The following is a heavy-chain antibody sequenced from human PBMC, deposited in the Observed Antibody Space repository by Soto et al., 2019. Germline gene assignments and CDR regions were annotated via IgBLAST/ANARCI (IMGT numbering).Heavy chain of an antibody. J-gene: IGHJ6*03. V-gene: IGHV3-23*01. D-gene: IGHD2-15*01. CDR3: AKEAARAPDYYYYYMDV. Sequence: GGSLRLSCAASGFTFSSYAMSWVRQAPGKGLEWVSAISGSGGSTYYADSMKGRFTSSRDNSKNTRYMQMNSLRAEDTAVYYCAKEAARAPDYYYYYMDVWGKGTTVTVSS. CDR2: ISGSGGST. CDR1: GFTFSSYA.